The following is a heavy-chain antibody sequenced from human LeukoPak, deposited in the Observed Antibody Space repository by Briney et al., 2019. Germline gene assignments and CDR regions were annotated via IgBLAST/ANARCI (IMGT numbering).Heavy chain of an antibody. J-gene: IGHJ4*02. CDR3: ARRGSYYSHCFDY. D-gene: IGHD1-26*01. V-gene: IGHV3-11*01. CDR2: IKSSDGTT. Sequence: GGSLRLSCAASGFTFSDYSMSWIRQAPGKGLEWVSYIKSSDGTTYYAASVKGRFTISRDNARNSLYLQMNSLRAEDTAVYYCARRGSYYSHCFDYWGQGTLVTVSS. CDR1: GFTFSDYS.